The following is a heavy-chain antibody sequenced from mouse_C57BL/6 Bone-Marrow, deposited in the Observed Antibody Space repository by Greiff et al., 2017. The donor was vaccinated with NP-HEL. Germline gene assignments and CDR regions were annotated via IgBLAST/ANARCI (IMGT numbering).Heavy chain of an antibody. V-gene: IGHV2-2*01. Sequence: QVQLQQSGPGLVQPSQSLSITCTVSGFSLTSYGVHWVRQSPGKGLEWLGVIWSGGSTDYNAAFISRLSISKDNSKSQVFFKMNSLQADDTAIYYCARKRRLPRGAGFAYWGQGTLVTVSA. J-gene: IGHJ3*01. CDR3: ARKRRLPRGAGFAY. CDR1: GFSLTSYG. D-gene: IGHD3-2*02. CDR2: IWSGGST.